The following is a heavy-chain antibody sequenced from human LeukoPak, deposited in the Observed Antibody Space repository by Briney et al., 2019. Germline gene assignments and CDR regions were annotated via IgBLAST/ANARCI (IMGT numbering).Heavy chain of an antibody. V-gene: IGHV3-21*05. J-gene: IGHJ4*02. CDR1: GFTFSRYA. CDR2: INTDSSDI. Sequence: GGSLRLSCAASGFTFSRYAMNWVRQAPGKGLQWVSYINTDSSDIHYADSVKGRFTISRDNARNTLYLQLSSLRAEDSAVYYCARDTYQPGLIDSWGQGTLVTVSS. D-gene: IGHD2-2*01. CDR3: ARDTYQPGLIDS.